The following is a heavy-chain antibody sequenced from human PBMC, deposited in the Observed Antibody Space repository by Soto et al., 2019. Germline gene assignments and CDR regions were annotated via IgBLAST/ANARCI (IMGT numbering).Heavy chain of an antibody. J-gene: IGHJ2*01. D-gene: IGHD4-17*01. CDR2: IIPALGTA. V-gene: IGHV1-69*08. CDR3: ARPDVGDFCYFDL. CDR1: GGTFSSHT. Sequence: QDQLVQSGAEVKKPGSSVKVSCKASGGTFSSHTFSWVRQAPGQGLEWMGRIIPALGTATYAQKFQGRVTITADASATTVYMELNSLRSEDSAVYYCARPDVGDFCYFDLWGRGTLVTVSS.